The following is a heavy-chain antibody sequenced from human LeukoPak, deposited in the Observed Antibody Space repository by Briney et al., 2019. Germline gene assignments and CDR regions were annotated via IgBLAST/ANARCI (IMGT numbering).Heavy chain of an antibody. J-gene: IGHJ4*02. CDR3: ARLNWHDADFDY. V-gene: IGHV4-38-2*01. Sequence: SETLSLTCAVSGYSISSGYYWGWIRQPPGKGLEWIGTIYNSGTTYYNPSLKSRVTISVDTSKNQFSLRLNSVTAADTAVYHCARLNWHDADFDYWGQGILVTVSS. CDR1: GYSISSGYY. D-gene: IGHD1-1*01. CDR2: IYNSGTT.